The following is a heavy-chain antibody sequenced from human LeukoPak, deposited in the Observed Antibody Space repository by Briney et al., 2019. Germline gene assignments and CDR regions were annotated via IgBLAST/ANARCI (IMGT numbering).Heavy chain of an antibody. J-gene: IGHJ4*02. V-gene: IGHV1-69*05. CDR1: GGTFSSYA. Sequence: GASVKVSCKASGGTFSSYAISWVRQAPGQGLEWMGRVIPIFGTANYAQKFQGRVTITTDESTSTAYMELSSLRSEDTAVYYCARCRCVLIDTAMVNGYFDYWGQGALVTVSS. CDR2: VIPIFGTA. D-gene: IGHD5-18*01. CDR3: ARCRCVLIDTAMVNGYFDY.